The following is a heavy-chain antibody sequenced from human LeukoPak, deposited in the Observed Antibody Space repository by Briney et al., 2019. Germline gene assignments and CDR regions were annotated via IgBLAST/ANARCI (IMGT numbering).Heavy chain of an antibody. Sequence: PSETLSLTCAVYGGSFSGYYWSWLRQPPGKGLEWIGEINHSGSTNYNPSLKSRVTISVDTSKNQFSLKLSSVTAADTAVYYCARHGDYYGSGSRYWGQGTLVTVSS. CDR3: ARHGDYYGSGSRY. J-gene: IGHJ4*02. D-gene: IGHD3-10*01. V-gene: IGHV4-34*01. CDR1: GGSFSGYY. CDR2: INHSGST.